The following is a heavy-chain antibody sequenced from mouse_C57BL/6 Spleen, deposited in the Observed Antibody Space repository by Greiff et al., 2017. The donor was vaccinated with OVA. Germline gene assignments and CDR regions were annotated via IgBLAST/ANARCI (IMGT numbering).Heavy chain of an antibody. V-gene: IGHV1-82*01. CDR2: IYPGDGDT. J-gene: IGHJ1*03. CDR1: GYAFSSSW. CDR3: ARDWDGQYWYFDV. D-gene: IGHD4-1*01. Sequence: VQLQQSGPELVKPGASVKISCKASGYAFSSSWMNWVKQRPGKGREWIGRIYPGDGDTNYNGKFKGKATLTADKASSTAYMQLSSLTSEDSAVYFCARDWDGQYWYFDVWGTGTTVTVAS.